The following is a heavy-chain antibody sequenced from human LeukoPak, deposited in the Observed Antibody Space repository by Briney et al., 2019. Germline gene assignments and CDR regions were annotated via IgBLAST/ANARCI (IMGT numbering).Heavy chain of an antibody. D-gene: IGHD7-27*01. CDR2: SNGDGSAT. Sequence: GGSLRLSCAASGFTFSGHWMSWLRQAPGKGLAWVSRSNGDGSATNYAGSMKGRFAISRDNAKNILYLQMNSLREDDTAVYYCARDINWGQVDYWGQGTLVTVSS. CDR1: GFTFSGHW. CDR3: ARDINWGQVDY. J-gene: IGHJ4*02. V-gene: IGHV3-74*01.